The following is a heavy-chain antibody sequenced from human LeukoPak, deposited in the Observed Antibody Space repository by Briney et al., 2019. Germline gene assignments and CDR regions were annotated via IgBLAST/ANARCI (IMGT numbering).Heavy chain of an antibody. CDR2: IYSGGST. Sequence: GGSLRLSCAASGFTVSSNYMSWVRQAPGKGLEWVSVIYSGGSTYYADSVKGRFTISRDNSKNTLYLQMNSLRAEDTAVYYCARGLDILTGYYHAFDIWGQGTIVTVSS. CDR3: ARGLDILTGYYHAFDI. CDR1: GFTVSSNY. J-gene: IGHJ3*02. D-gene: IGHD3-9*01. V-gene: IGHV3-53*01.